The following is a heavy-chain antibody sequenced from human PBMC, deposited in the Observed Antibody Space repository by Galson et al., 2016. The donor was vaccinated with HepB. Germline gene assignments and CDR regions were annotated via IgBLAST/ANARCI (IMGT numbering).Heavy chain of an antibody. D-gene: IGHD6-13*01. CDR3: ARVSTTIIAAAGRTHFDY. J-gene: IGHJ4*02. CDR2: INQDGSDK. CDR1: GFTFSSCW. Sequence: SLRLSCAASGFTFSSCWVSWVRQAPGQGLEWVANINQDGSDKYYVDSVEDRFTITRDNAKNSPYLQMNSLRSEDTAVYYGARVSTTIIAAAGRTHFDYWGQGTLVTVSS. V-gene: IGHV3-7*04.